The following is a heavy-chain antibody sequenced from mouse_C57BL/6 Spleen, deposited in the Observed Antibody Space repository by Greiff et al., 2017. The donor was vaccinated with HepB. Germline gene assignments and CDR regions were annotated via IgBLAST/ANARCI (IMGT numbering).Heavy chain of an antibody. J-gene: IGHJ4*01. V-gene: IGHV1-74*01. D-gene: IGHD1-2*01. CDR1: GYSFTSYW. CDR2: IHPSDSDT. Sequence: QVQLQQPGAELVKSGASAKVSCKASGYSFTSYWMHWVKQRPGQGLEWIGRIHPSDSDTNYNQKFKGKATLTVDKSSSAACMQLSNLTSEDSAVYYCAVLPSGFGAMDYWDQRTSVTVSS. CDR3: AVLPSGFGAMDY.